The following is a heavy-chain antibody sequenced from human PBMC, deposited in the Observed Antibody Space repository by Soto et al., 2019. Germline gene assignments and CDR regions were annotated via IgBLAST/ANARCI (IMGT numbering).Heavy chain of an antibody. CDR1: GFTFSSYD. Sequence: PGGSLRLSCAASGFTFSSYDMHWVRQATGKGLEWVSAISSSSDIYYADSVKGRFTISRDNAKNSLYLQMNSLRAEDTAVYYCARDGIVVVPAAIDYYYYMDVWGKGTTVTVSS. V-gene: IGHV3-21*01. CDR3: ARDGIVVVPAAIDYYYYMDV. CDR2: ISSSSDI. J-gene: IGHJ6*03. D-gene: IGHD2-2*02.